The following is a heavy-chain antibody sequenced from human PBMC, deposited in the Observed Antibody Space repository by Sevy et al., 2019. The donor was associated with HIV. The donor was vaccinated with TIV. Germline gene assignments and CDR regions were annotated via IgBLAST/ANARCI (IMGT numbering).Heavy chain of an antibody. V-gene: IGHV1-24*01. D-gene: IGHD3-22*01. CDR1: GKSLTAFS. CDR2: FDPEDGET. J-gene: IGHJ4*02. Sequence: GTVKVSCKVSGKSLTAFSMHWVRQAPGKGLEWRGSFDPEDGETIYSQKLQGRLTMTEDISTDTAYMELSWLRSEDTAVYYCATPKDYYETSGSPFDYWGQGTLVGVSS. CDR3: ATPKDYYETSGSPFDY.